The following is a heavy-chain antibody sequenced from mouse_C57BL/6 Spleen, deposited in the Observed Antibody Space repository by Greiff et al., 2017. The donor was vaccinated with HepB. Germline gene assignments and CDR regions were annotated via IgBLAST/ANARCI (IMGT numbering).Heavy chain of an antibody. V-gene: IGHV2-5*01. J-gene: IGHJ4*01. CDR3: ASGGYGSSYGAMDY. CDR2: IWRGGST. CDR1: GFSLTSYG. Sequence: VQLKESGPGLVQPSQSLSITCTVSGFSLTSYGVHWVRQSPGKGLEWLGVIWRGGSTDYNAAFMSRLSITKDNSKSQVFFKMNSLQADDTAIYYCASGGYGSSYGAMDYWGQGTSVTVSS. D-gene: IGHD1-1*01.